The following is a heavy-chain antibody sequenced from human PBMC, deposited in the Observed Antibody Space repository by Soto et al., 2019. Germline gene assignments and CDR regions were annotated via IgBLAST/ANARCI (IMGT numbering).Heavy chain of an antibody. J-gene: IGHJ6*02. CDR3: ARDRGIAARLSYYYGMDV. CDR2: IWYDGSSK. V-gene: IGHV3-33*01. CDR1: GFTFSSYG. Sequence: GGSMRLSCAAAGFTFSSYGMHWVRQAPGKGLEWVAVIWYDGSSKYYADSVKGRFTISRDNSKNTLYLQMNSLRAEDTAVYYCARDRGIAARLSYYYGMDVWGQGTTVTVSS. D-gene: IGHD6-6*01.